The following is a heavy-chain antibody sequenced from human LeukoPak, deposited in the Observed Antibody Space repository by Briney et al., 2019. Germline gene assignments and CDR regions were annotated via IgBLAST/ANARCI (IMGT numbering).Heavy chain of an antibody. CDR3: AYYYGMDV. V-gene: IGHV3-11*01. Sequence: GGSLRLSCAASGFTFDYYMTWIRQAPGRGLEWISYIDNTGDAKYYADSVKGRFTISRDNAKNSLYLQMNSLRAEDTAVYYCAYYYGMDVWGQGTTVTVSS. CDR1: GFTFDYY. J-gene: IGHJ6*02. CDR2: IDNTGDAK.